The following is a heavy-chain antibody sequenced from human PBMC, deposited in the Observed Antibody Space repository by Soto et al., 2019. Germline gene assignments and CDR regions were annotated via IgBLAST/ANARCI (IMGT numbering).Heavy chain of an antibody. CDR2: ISPNSGRP. J-gene: IGHJ4*02. Sequence: ASVKVSCKASGYTFTKYDISWVRQAPGQGLEWLGLISPNSGRPSYAQKFEGRVTMTTDTSTTTAYLELRSLRSDDTAVYYCVRQYYCATATGSLVTSIYYFDYWGQGSLVTVSS. CDR1: GYTFTKYD. CDR3: VRQYYCATATGSLVTSIYYFDY. V-gene: IGHV1-18*04. D-gene: IGHD3-10*01.